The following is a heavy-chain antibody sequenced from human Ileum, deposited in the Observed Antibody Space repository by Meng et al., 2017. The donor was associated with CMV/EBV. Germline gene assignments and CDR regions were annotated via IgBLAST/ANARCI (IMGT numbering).Heavy chain of an antibody. CDR1: GFTVSNNY. Sequence: GGSLRLSCAASGFTVSNNYMSWVRQAPEKGLEWVPLIFSNGKTYYRDSVEGRFTISRDNSKNTLYLQMNSLRPEDTGIYYCARDPSFVRVGDGMDVWGQGTTVTVSS. J-gene: IGHJ6*02. CDR2: IFSNGKT. D-gene: IGHD2-2*01. V-gene: IGHV3-66*03. CDR3: ARDPSFVRVGDGMDV.